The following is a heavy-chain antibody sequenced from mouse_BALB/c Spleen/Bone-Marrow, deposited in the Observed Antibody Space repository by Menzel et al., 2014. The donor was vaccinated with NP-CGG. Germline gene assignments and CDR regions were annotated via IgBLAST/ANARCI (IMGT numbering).Heavy chain of an antibody. V-gene: IGHV5-17*02. Sequence: VKLVESGGGLVLPGGSRKLSCAASGFTFSSFGMHWVRQAPEKGLEWVAYISNGSSTIYYADTVKGRFTISRDNPKNTLFLQMTSLRPEDTAMYYCARKGAMITHYYAMDYWGQGTSVTVSS. CDR2: ISNGSSTI. J-gene: IGHJ4*01. CDR3: ARKGAMITHYYAMDY. CDR1: GFTFSSFG. D-gene: IGHD2-4*01.